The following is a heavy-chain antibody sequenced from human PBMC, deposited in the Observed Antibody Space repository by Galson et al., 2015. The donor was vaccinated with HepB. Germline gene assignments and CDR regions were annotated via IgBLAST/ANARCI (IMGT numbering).Heavy chain of an antibody. Sequence: SVKVSCKASGYTSTSYGISWVRQAPGQGLEWMGWISAYNGNTNYALKLQGRVTMTTDTSTSTAYMELRSLRSDDTAVYYCARDSSSWYYFDYWGQGTLVTVSS. CDR2: ISAYNGNT. V-gene: IGHV1-18*04. CDR3: ARDSSSWYYFDY. J-gene: IGHJ4*02. D-gene: IGHD6-13*01. CDR1: GYTSTSYG.